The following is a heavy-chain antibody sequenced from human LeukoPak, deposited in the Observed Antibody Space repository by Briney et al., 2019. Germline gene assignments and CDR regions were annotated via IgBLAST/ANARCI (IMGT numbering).Heavy chain of an antibody. CDR2: INHDGSST. J-gene: IGHJ4*02. CDR3: ARAPYTTGRGYYFDY. V-gene: IGHV3-74*01. CDR1: GFTFSYYW. Sequence: GGSLRLPCAASGFTFSYYWMHWVRQAPGKGLVWVSRINHDGSSTTYADSVKGRFTISRDNAKNTLYLQMNSLRAEDTAVYYCARAPYTTGRGYYFDYWGQGTLVTVSS. D-gene: IGHD1-1*01.